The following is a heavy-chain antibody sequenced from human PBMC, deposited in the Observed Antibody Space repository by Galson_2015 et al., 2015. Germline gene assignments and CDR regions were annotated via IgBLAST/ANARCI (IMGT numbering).Heavy chain of an antibody. V-gene: IGHV1-69*01. CDR2: IIPIFGTA. D-gene: IGHD1-26*01. J-gene: IGHJ6*03. CDR1: GGTFSSYA. Sequence: SGGTFSSYAISWVRQAPGQGLEWMGGIIPIFGTANYAQKFQGRVTITADESTSTAYMELSSLRSEDTAVYYCARRGELLAGDYYMDVWGKGTTVTVSS. CDR3: ARRGELLAGDYYMDV.